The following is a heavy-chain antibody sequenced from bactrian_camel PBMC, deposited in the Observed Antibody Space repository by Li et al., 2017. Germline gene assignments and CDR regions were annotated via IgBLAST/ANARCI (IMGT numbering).Heavy chain of an antibody. J-gene: IGHJ4*01. Sequence: HVQLVESGGGSVQAGGSLRLSCAASGRTYSKWCMGWFRQAPGKEREAVAGIETGGDIRYADSVKGRFTLSKDGAKATLFLQMNSLRPEDTAMYYCAAERCLWWTRDYILDVARYNIWGQGTQVTVS. D-gene: IGHD7*01. V-gene: IGHV3S53*01. CDR3: AAERCLWWTRDYILDVARYNI. CDR2: IETGGDI. CDR1: GRTYSKWC.